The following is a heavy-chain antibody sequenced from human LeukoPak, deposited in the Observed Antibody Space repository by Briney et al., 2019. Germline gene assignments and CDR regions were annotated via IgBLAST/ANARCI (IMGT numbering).Heavy chain of an antibody. CDR1: GFTFSTYA. CDR2: ITGSGGST. V-gene: IGHV3-23*01. Sequence: PGGSLRLSCAASGFTFSTYAMNWVRQAPGKGLEWVSAITGSGGSTYSADSVKGRFTISRDNSKNTLYLQMNSLRAEDTAVYYCARDKSYYYGEIDYWGQGTLVTVSS. D-gene: IGHD3-10*01. CDR3: ARDKSYYYGEIDY. J-gene: IGHJ4*02.